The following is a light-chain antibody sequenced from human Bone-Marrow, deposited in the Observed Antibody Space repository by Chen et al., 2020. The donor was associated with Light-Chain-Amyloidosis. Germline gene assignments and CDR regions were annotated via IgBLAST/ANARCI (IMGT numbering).Light chain of an antibody. CDR3: CSSSDTDTLI. Sequence: QSALTQPASVAGSVGQSITISCTGTSTDVGHYNLVYWYQQHPGEAPKLMIYEDSERPSGVSNRCSGSKSGNTASLTISGLQTEDQADYYCCSSSDTDTLIFGTGTRLTVL. CDR2: EDS. CDR1: STDVGHYNL. V-gene: IGLV2-23*01. J-gene: IGLJ2*01.